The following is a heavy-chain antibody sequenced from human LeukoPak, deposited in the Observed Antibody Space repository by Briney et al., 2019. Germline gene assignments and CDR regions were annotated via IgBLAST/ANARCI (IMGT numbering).Heavy chain of an antibody. D-gene: IGHD3-16*01. J-gene: IGHJ3*02. CDR1: GVWFSDFY. CDR2: ISDSSIFT. Sequence: RGALRLSCAASGVWFSDFYMSWLRQAPGKGLEWLSFISDSSIFTNNTDSLKGPFTISRDNAKNSLYLQMNSLTADDTAVYCCAREFWGSFDIWGQGTMVTVSP. V-gene: IGHV3-11*06. CDR3: AREFWGSFDI.